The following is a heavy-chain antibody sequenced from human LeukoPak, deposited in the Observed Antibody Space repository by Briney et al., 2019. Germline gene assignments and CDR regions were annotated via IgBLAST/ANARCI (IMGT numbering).Heavy chain of an antibody. V-gene: IGHV4-34*01. CDR1: GGSFSGYY. CDR3: ARLTGYYFDY. CDR2: INHSGST. D-gene: IGHD7-27*01. J-gene: IGHJ4*02. Sequence: SETLSLTXAVYGGSFSGYYWSWIRQPPGKGLEWIGEINHSGSTNYNPSLKSRVTISVDTSKNQFSLKLSSVTAADTAVYYCARLTGYYFDYWGQGTLVTVSS.